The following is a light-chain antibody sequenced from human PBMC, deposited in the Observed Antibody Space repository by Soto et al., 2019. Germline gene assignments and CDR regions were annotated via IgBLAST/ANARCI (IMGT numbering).Light chain of an antibody. V-gene: IGKV3-11*01. CDR1: LSVSVY. Sequence: VVLTQSPATLSLSPGERSTLSCRTSLSVSVYLDWYQQKPGQAPRLLISDASNRATGIPARFSGSGSGTDFTLSINSLQPEDFATYYCQQAYSFPITFGQGTRREIK. CDR3: QQAYSFPIT. J-gene: IGKJ5*01. CDR2: DAS.